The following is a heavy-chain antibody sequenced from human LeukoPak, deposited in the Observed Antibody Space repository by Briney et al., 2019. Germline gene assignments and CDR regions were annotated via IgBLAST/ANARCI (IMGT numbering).Heavy chain of an antibody. Sequence: PSGTLSLTGTVSGGSISSSHWWSWVRQPPGKGLEWIGVIYHSGSINYNPSLKSRVTISIDKSKNQFSLKLSSVTAADTAVYYCASLYGSSWPPFDYWGQGTLVTVSS. V-gene: IGHV4-4*02. CDR1: GGSISSSHW. J-gene: IGHJ4*02. CDR2: IYHSGSI. D-gene: IGHD6-13*01. CDR3: ASLYGSSWPPFDY.